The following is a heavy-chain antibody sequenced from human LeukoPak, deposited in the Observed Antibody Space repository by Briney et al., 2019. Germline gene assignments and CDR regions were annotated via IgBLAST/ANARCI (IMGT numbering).Heavy chain of an antibody. Sequence: GGSLRLSCAASRFTFSSYWMSWVRQAPGKGLEWVANIKQDGSEKYYVDSVKGRFTISRNNAKNPLYLQMNSLRAEDTAVYYCAREQIAVAGTLDYWGQGTLVTVSS. J-gene: IGHJ4*02. V-gene: IGHV3-7*03. CDR1: RFTFSSYW. D-gene: IGHD6-19*01. CDR2: IKQDGSEK. CDR3: AREQIAVAGTLDY.